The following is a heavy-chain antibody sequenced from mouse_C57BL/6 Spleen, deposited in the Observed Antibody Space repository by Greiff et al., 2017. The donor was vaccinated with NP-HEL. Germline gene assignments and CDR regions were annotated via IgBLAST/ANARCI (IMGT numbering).Heavy chain of an antibody. CDR3: ARAWDDYGRFAY. Sequence: VQLQQSGAELVKPGASVKMSCKASGYTFTSYWITWVKQRPGQGLEWIGDIYPGSGSTNYNEKFKSKATLTVDTSSSTAYMQLSSLTSEDSAVYYCARAWDDYGRFAYWGQGTLVTVSA. CDR2: IYPGSGST. CDR1: GYTFTSYW. J-gene: IGHJ3*01. V-gene: IGHV1-55*01. D-gene: IGHD2-4*01.